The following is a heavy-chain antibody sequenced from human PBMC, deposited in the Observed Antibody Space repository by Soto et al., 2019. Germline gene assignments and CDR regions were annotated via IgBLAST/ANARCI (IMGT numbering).Heavy chain of an antibody. CDR3: AHTPGTYYDFWSGYYTGMEFDY. D-gene: IGHD3-3*01. CDR1: GFSPSTSGVG. V-gene: IGHV2-5*02. J-gene: IGHJ4*02. Sequence: SGPTLVNPTQTLTLTCTFSGFSPSTSGVGVGWIRQPPGKALEWLALIYWDDDKRYSPSLKSRLTITKDTSKNQVVLTMTNMDPVDTATYYCAHTPGTYYDFWSGYYTGMEFDYWGQGTLVTVS. CDR2: IYWDDDK.